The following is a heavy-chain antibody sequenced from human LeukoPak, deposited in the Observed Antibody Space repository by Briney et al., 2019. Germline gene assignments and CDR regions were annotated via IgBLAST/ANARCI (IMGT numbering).Heavy chain of an antibody. D-gene: IGHD2-8*02. Sequence: ASVKVSCKTSGYSFILYGISWVRQAPGQGLEWMGWINPNSGGTNYVQKFQGRVTMIRDTSISTAYMNLTRLTSEDTAEYYSARDAVEDATTRGFDPWGQGTLVTVSS. CDR3: ARDAVEDATTRGFDP. V-gene: IGHV1-2*02. CDR2: INPNSGGT. CDR1: GYSFILYG. J-gene: IGHJ5*02.